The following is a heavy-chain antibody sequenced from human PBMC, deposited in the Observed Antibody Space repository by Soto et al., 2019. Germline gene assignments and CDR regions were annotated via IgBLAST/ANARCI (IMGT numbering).Heavy chain of an antibody. J-gene: IGHJ5*02. D-gene: IGHD3-3*01. CDR1: GGSISSYY. CDR3: ARAERFLEVNWFAP. Sequence: RASETLSLTCTVSGGSISSYYWSWIRQPPGKGLEWIGYIYYSGSTNYNPSLKSRVTISVDTSKNQFSLKLSSVTAVDTAVYFCARAERFLEVNWFAPWGQGTLVTVSS. V-gene: IGHV4-59*01. CDR2: IYYSGST.